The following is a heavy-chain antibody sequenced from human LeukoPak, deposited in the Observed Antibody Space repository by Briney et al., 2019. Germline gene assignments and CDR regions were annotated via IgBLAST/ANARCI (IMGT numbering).Heavy chain of an antibody. J-gene: IGHJ4*02. CDR2: IRYDGGSK. CDR1: GFTFNTYG. V-gene: IGHV3-30*02. CDR3: ARDLIVGTTIRYYFDY. Sequence: GESLRLSCVVSGFTFNTYGMHWVRQAPGKGLEWVAFIRYDGGSKYYADSVRGRFTISRENSKNTLYLQMNSLRAEDTAVYYCARDLIVGTTIRYYFDYWGQGTLVTVSS. D-gene: IGHD1-26*01.